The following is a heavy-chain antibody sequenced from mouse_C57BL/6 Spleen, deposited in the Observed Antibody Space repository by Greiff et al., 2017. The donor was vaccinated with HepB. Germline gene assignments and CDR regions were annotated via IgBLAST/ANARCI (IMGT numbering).Heavy chain of an antibody. V-gene: IGHV1-42*01. D-gene: IGHD1-2*01. CDR2: INPSTGGT. J-gene: IGHJ4*01. CDR3: ASLRRGEDY. CDR1: GYSFTGYY. Sequence: VQLKESGPELVKPGASVKISCKASGYSFTGYYMNWVKQSPEKSLEWIGEINPSTGGTTYNQKFKAKATLTVDKSSSTAYMQLKSLTSEDSAVYYCASLRRGEDYWGQGTSVTVSS.